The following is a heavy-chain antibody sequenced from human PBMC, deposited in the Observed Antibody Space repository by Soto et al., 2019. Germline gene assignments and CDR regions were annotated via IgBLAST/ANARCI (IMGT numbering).Heavy chain of an antibody. D-gene: IGHD3-10*01. CDR1: GFTFSVYA. CDR3: ARGDRGGSGSPASYYYSGLDV. V-gene: IGHV3-23*01. CDR2: VTANGGST. J-gene: IGHJ6*02. Sequence: PGGSLILSGAATGFTFSVYAMTWVRQAPGKGLEWVSAVTANGGSTYSADSVKGRFTISRDNSNNALFLQMNSLRIEDTALYYCARGDRGGSGSPASYYYSGLDVWGQGTTVTVSS.